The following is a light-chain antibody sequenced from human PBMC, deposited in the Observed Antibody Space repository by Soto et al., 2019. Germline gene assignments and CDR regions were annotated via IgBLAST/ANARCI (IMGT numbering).Light chain of an antibody. Sequence: QSVLTQPPSVSGTPGQRVTISCSGSSSNIGSNYVYWYQQLPGTAPKLLIYRNSQRPSGVPDRFSGSKSGTSGSLAISGLRSEDEADYYCAAWDDSRSAHVVFGGGTQLTVL. CDR3: AAWDDSRSAHVV. CDR1: SSNIGSNY. V-gene: IGLV1-47*01. CDR2: RNS. J-gene: IGLJ2*01.